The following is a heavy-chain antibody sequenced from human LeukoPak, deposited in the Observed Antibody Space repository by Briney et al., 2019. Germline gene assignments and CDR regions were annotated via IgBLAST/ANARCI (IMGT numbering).Heavy chain of an antibody. CDR3: ARVYGSSSSGIFDY. CDR1: GGSISSGGYS. D-gene: IGHD6-6*01. CDR2: IYHSGST. Sequence: SEILSLTWAVSGGSISSGGYSWSWLRQPPGKGLEWIGYIYHSGSTYYNPSLKSRVTISVDRSKNQFSLKLSSVIAADTAVYYCARVYGSSSSGIFDYWGQGTLVTVSS. J-gene: IGHJ4*02. V-gene: IGHV4-30-2*01.